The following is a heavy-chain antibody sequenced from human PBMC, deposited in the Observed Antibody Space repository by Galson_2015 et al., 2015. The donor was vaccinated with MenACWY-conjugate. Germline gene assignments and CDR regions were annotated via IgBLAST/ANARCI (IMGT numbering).Heavy chain of an antibody. V-gene: IGHV3-48*03. CDR3: ARLAVPGLN. CDR1: AFTFCSFE. CDR2: ISSSGTTI. D-gene: IGHD6-19*01. Sequence: SLRLSCAASAFTFCSFEMNWVRQAPGKGLEWVSYISSSGTTIYYSDSVKGRFTISRDNAKNSLYLQMNSLRAEDTAVYYCARLAVPGLNWGQGTLVTVPS. J-gene: IGHJ4*02.